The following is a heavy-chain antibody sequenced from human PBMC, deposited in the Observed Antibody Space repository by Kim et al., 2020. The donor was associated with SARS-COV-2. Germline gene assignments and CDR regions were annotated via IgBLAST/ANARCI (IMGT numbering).Heavy chain of an antibody. V-gene: IGHV3-21*01. CDR2: ISGSSSNI. D-gene: IGHD3-10*01. Sequence: GGSLRLSCAASGFTFSSYSMNWVRQAPGKGLEWVSCISGSSSNIYYADPVKGRFTSSRDNPKNSLYLQMNSLRAEDTAVYYFARGTRAGYYLFDYSCQGT. CDR1: GFTFSSYS. CDR3: ARGTRAGYYLFDY. J-gene: IGHJ4*02.